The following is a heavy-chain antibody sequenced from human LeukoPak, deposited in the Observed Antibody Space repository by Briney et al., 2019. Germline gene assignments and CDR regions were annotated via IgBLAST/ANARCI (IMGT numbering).Heavy chain of an antibody. J-gene: IGHJ4*02. CDR3: AKDHRWLVDY. CDR1: GLTLSGYW. D-gene: IGHD6-19*01. Sequence: QPGGSLRLSCAASGLTLSGYWMHWVRQAPGKGLVWVSRINGDASSTSYADSVKGRFTISRDNAKSTLYLQMNSLRVEDTAVYYCAKDHRWLVDYWGQGTLVTVSS. CDR2: INGDASST. V-gene: IGHV3-74*01.